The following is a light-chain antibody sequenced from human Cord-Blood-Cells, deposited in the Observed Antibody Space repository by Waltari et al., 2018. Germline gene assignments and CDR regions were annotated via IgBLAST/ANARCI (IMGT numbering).Light chain of an antibody. CDR3: QQYNSYQYT. CDR1: QSISSW. CDR2: KAS. J-gene: IGKJ2*01. V-gene: IGKV1-5*03. Sequence: DIQMTQSPHTLSASVGDRVTITCRASQSISSWLAWYQQKPGKAPKLLIYKASSLESGVPSRFSGSGSGTEFTLTISSLQPDDFATYYCQQYNSYQYTFGQGTKLEIK.